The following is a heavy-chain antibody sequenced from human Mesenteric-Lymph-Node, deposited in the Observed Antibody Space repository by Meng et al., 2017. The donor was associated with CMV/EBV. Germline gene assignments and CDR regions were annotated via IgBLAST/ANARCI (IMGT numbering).Heavy chain of an antibody. CDR3: ARGANYASGSHDY. CDR1: GFTFSDHY. Sequence: CAASGFTFSDHYMSCIRQAPGRGLEWVSYINSSGGTRYYADSVRGRFTISRDNAKNSLYLQMNSLRAEDTAIYYCARGANYASGSHDYWGQGSLVTVSS. CDR2: INSSGGTR. V-gene: IGHV3-11*01. D-gene: IGHD3-10*01. J-gene: IGHJ4*02.